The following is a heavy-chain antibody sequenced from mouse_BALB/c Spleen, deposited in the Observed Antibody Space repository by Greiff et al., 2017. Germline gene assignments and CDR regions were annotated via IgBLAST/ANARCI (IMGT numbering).Heavy chain of an antibody. D-gene: IGHD1-1*01. Sequence: VQLKQSGGGLVKPGGSLKLSCAASGFTFSSYAMSWVRQSPEKRLEWVAEISSGGSYTYYPDTVTGRFTISRDNAKNTLYLEMSSLRSEDTAMYYCARDNYGSHYYAMDYWGQGTSVTVSS. CDR3: ARDNYGSHYYAMDY. V-gene: IGHV5-9-4*01. J-gene: IGHJ4*01. CDR1: GFTFSSYA. CDR2: ISSGGSYT.